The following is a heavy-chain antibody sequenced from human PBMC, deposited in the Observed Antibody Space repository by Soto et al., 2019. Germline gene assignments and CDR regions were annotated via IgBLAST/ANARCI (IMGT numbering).Heavy chain of an antibody. Sequence: VASVKVSCKASSYTFTSYGISWVRQAPGQGLEWMGWISAYNGNTNYAQKLQGRVTMTTDTSTSTAYMELRSLRSDDTAVYYCARAITVVTPAFDIWGQGTMVTVSS. V-gene: IGHV1-18*04. D-gene: IGHD2-21*02. CDR3: ARAITVVTPAFDI. CDR1: SYTFTSYG. J-gene: IGHJ3*02. CDR2: ISAYNGNT.